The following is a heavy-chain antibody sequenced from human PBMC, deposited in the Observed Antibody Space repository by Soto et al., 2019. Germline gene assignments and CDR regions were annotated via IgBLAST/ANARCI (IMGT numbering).Heavy chain of an antibody. CDR3: AHTLVAGLGYYFDY. Sequence: QITLKESGPTLVKPTQTLTLTCTFSGFSLSTTRVGVGWIRQPPGKALEWLALIYWDDDKRYSPFLKSRLTTTKDTPKNQVVLTMTTMDPMDTATYFCAHTLVAGLGYYFDYWGQGTLVTVSS. V-gene: IGHV2-5*02. D-gene: IGHD6-19*01. CDR1: GFSLSTTRVG. CDR2: IYWDDDK. J-gene: IGHJ4*02.